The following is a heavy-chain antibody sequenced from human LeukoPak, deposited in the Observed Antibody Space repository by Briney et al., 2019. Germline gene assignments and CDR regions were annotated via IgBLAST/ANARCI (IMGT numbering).Heavy chain of an antibody. V-gene: IGHV4-30-2*01. Sequence: SQTLSLTCAVSGGSISSGGYSWGWIRQPPGKGLEWIGYIYHSGSTYYNPSLKSRVTISVDRSKNQFSLKLSSVTAADTAVYYCARGSGPTHRSLIFDYWGQGTLVTVSS. CDR3: ARGSGPTHRSLIFDY. J-gene: IGHJ4*02. CDR1: GGSISSGGYS. D-gene: IGHD2-8*01. CDR2: IYHSGST.